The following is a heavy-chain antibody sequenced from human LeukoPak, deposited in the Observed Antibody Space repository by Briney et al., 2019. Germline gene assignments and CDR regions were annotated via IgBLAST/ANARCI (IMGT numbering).Heavy chain of an antibody. D-gene: IGHD2-15*01. Sequence: ASVKVSCTASGCTFTSYGISWVRQAPGQGLEWMGWISAYNGNTNYAQKLLGRVTMTTDTSTSTAYMELRSLRSDDTAVYYCARAPPQWYLPGMDVWGQGTTVTVSS. CDR3: ARAPPQWYLPGMDV. J-gene: IGHJ6*02. CDR1: GCTFTSYG. V-gene: IGHV1-18*01. CDR2: ISAYNGNT.